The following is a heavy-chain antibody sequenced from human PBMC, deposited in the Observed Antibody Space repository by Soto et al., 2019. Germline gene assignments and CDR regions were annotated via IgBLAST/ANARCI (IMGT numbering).Heavy chain of an antibody. J-gene: IGHJ6*01. V-gene: IGHV4-39*01. Sequence: PSQTLSVACTISDASISSRSYHWCWIRQPPGKRLEWIGSIYYSGSTYYNPSLKRRVTISVDTSKNQFSLKLSSLTAADTAVYYCVRGSGKYYYGMDVWGQGTTVTVS. CDR1: DASISSRSYH. CDR2: IYYSGST. CDR3: VRGSGKYYYGMDV. D-gene: IGHD3-10*01.